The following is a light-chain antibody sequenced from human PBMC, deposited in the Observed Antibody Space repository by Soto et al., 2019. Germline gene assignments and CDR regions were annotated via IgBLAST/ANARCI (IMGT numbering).Light chain of an antibody. V-gene: IGLV2-14*01. J-gene: IGLJ1*01. CDR3: TSHTNSSTYV. CDR2: EVT. Sequence: QSALTQPASVSGSPGQSITISCTGTSSDVGGYDYVSWYQQHPGKAPKLLIYEVTDRPSGISHRSSGSKSGNTASLTISGLQAEDEADYYCTSHTNSSTYVFGTGTKVTV. CDR1: SSDVGGYDY.